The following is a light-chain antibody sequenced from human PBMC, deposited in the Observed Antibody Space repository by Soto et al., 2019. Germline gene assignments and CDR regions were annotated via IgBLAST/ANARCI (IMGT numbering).Light chain of an antibody. CDR1: QSVGSN. CDR3: HQYNNWPPGT. J-gene: IGKJ1*01. Sequence: EIVMTQSPATLSVPPGERATLSCRASQSVGSNLAWYQQKPGQAPRLLIYHASTRAAGGPARFSGSGSGTEFTLTISSLQSEDFAVYYCHQYNNWPPGTFGQGTKVEIK. CDR2: HAS. V-gene: IGKV3-15*01.